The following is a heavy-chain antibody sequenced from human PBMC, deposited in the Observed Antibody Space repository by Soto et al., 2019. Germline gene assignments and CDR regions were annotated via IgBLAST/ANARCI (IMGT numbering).Heavy chain of an antibody. CDR3: ARRNTAGFLRYFDN. V-gene: IGHV1-69*06. J-gene: IGHJ4*02. CDR2: IVPNIGTV. CDR1: GGTLTNFINYP. D-gene: IGHD6-19*01. Sequence: QVQLVQSGAEVMQPGSSVKVSCKPSGGTLTNFINYPINWVRKSPGQGLEWMGGIVPNIGTVNYAQKFQGRVTMTADKSTGTVYMELSSLRSDASAIYYCARRNTAGFLRYFDNWGQGTLVTVSS.